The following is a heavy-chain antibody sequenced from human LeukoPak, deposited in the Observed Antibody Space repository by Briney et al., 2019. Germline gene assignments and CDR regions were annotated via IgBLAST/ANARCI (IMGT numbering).Heavy chain of an antibody. Sequence: PGGSPSLSCAASGFTFSSYSMNWVRQAPGKGLEWVSSISSSSSYIYYADSVKGRFTISRDNAKNSLYLQMNSLRAEDTAVYYCARALMTTVPYFDYWGQGTLVTVSS. CDR2: ISSSSSYI. J-gene: IGHJ4*02. CDR3: ARALMTTVPYFDY. D-gene: IGHD4-11*01. CDR1: GFTFSSYS. V-gene: IGHV3-21*01.